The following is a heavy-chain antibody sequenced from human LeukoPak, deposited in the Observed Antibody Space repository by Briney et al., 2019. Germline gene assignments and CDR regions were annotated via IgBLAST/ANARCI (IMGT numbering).Heavy chain of an antibody. J-gene: IGHJ4*02. CDR2: IYHSGST. CDR1: GGSISSGGYS. D-gene: IGHD3-10*01. CDR3: ARGDGFGELLLFDY. V-gene: IGHV4-30-2*01. Sequence: SETLSLTCAVSGGSISSGGYSWSWIRQPPGKGLEWIGYIYHSGSTYYNPSLKSRVTISVDRSKNQFSLKLSSVTAADTAVYYCARGDGFGELLLFDYWGQGTLVTVSS.